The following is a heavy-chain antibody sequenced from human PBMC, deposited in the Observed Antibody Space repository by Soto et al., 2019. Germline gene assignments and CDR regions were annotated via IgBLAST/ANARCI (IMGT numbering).Heavy chain of an antibody. V-gene: IGHV3-30-3*01. D-gene: IGHD2-15*01. CDR1: GFTFSSYV. CDR2: ISYDGSNK. J-gene: IGHJ4*02. CDR3: ASPIPCSGGRCYHP. Sequence: QVQLVESGGGVVQPGRSLRLSCAASGFTFSSYVMHWVRQAPGKGLEWVAVISYDGSNKYYADSVKGRFTIPRDNSKNTLYLQMNSLRAEDTAVYYCASPIPCSGGRCYHPGGQGTLVTVSS.